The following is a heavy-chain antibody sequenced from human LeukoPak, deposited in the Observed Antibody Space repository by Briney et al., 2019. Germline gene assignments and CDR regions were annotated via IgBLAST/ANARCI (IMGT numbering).Heavy chain of an antibody. Sequence: GRSLRLSCAVSVFPFSIYEMNWVRQAPEKGLEWVSNICSSGTTIYYADSVKGRFSISRDNAKNSLYLQMNSLRVEDTAVYYCALLAVASDFDYWGQGALVTVSS. CDR3: ALLAVASDFDY. J-gene: IGHJ4*02. CDR2: ICSSGTTI. CDR1: VFPFSIYE. D-gene: IGHD6-19*01. V-gene: IGHV3-48*03.